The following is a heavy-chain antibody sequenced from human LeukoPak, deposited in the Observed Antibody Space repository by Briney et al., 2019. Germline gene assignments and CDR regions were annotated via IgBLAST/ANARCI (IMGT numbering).Heavy chain of an antibody. D-gene: IGHD4-23*01. Sequence: PSETLSLTCTVSGGSISSYYWSWIRQPPGKGLEWIGYIYYSGSTNYNPSLKSRVTISVDTSKNQFSLKLNSVTAADTAVYYCATLDYGGNATPFDYWGQGTLVTVSS. CDR2: IYYSGST. CDR3: ATLDYGGNATPFDY. J-gene: IGHJ4*02. CDR1: GGSISSYY. V-gene: IGHV4-59*08.